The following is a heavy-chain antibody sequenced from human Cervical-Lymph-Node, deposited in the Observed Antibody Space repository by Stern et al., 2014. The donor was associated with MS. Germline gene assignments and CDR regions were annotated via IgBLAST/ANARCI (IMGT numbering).Heavy chain of an antibody. V-gene: IGHV1-69*01. Sequence: QMQLVQSGTEVKKPGSSVKISCQASGGAFSSYTISWVRQALGQGPEWMGGIIPIFDEATYAQRFQGRLTITAEGSNSVIYMELSSLKSEDTAPYYCARESGHWSAPGGQGTRLIVS. CDR1: GGAFSSYT. CDR2: IIPIFDEA. J-gene: IGHJ5*02. CDR3: ARESGHWSAP.